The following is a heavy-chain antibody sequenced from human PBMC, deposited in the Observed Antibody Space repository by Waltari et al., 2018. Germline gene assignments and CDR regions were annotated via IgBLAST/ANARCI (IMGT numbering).Heavy chain of an antibody. CDR2: IYYSGST. Sequence: QLQLQESGPGLVKPSETLSLTCTVSGGSISSSSYYWGWLRQPPGKGLEWIGSIYYSGSTYYNPSLKSRVTISVDTSKNQFSLKLSSVTAADTAVYYCARDSSSTITGEVGYYMDVWGKGTTVTISS. J-gene: IGHJ6*03. V-gene: IGHV4-39*07. CDR1: GGSISSSSYY. CDR3: ARDSSSTITGEVGYYMDV. D-gene: IGHD2-2*01.